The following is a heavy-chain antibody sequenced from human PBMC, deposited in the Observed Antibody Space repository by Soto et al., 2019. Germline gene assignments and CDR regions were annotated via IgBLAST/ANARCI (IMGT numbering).Heavy chain of an antibody. Sequence: QVQLQESGPGLVKPSETLSLTCTVSGGSISSYYWSWIQQPPGKGLEWIGYIYYSGSTNYNPSLKSRVTISVDTSKNQFSLKLSSVTAADTAVYYCARYRSATAVAFDIWGQGTMVTVSS. CDR3: ARYRSATAVAFDI. CDR2: IYYSGST. D-gene: IGHD2-21*02. J-gene: IGHJ3*02. V-gene: IGHV4-59*01. CDR1: GGSISSYY.